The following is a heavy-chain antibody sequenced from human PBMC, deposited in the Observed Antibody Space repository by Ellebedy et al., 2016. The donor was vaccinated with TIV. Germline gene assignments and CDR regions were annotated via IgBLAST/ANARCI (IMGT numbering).Heavy chain of an antibody. Sequence: PWGSLRLSCSASGFIFSTYAMHLVRQAPGQGLEWVSYISSTGSTIYYADSVKSRFTISRDNAKNSVYLQMNSLRAGDKTVYYCAREGDKAMVHGLDVWGQGTAVTVSS. CDR2: ISSTGSTI. CDR1: GFIFSTYA. D-gene: IGHD5-18*01. J-gene: IGHJ6*02. CDR3: AREGDKAMVHGLDV. V-gene: IGHV3-48*03.